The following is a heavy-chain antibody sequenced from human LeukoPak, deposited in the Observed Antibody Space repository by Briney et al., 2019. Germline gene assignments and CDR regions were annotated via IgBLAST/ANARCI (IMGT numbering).Heavy chain of an antibody. CDR3: TRGGGLYSSSPVTDY. V-gene: IGHV1-18*01. D-gene: IGHD6-13*01. CDR1: GYTFTSYG. Sequence: ASVKVSCKASGYTFTSYGISWVRQAPGQGLEWMGWISAYNGNTNYAQKLQGRVTMTTDTSTSTAYMELRSLRSDDTAVYYCTRGGGLYSSSPVTDYWGQGTLVTVSS. J-gene: IGHJ4*02. CDR2: ISAYNGNT.